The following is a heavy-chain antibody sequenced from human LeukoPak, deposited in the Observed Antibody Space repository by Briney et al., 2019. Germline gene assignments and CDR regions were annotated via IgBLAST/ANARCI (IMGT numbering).Heavy chain of an antibody. V-gene: IGHV3-74*01. CDR1: GFTFSDTW. J-gene: IGHJ4*02. CDR2: LRSDGSDA. D-gene: IGHD2-21*02. CDR3: ARDRTHCGGDCFIDY. Sequence: GGSLRLSCAASGFTFSDTWMHWVRQVPGKGLVWVSRLRSDGSDARYAESVKGRFTISRDNAKNTLYLQMNSLRDDDTAVYYCARDRTHCGGDCFIDYWGQGTLVTVSS.